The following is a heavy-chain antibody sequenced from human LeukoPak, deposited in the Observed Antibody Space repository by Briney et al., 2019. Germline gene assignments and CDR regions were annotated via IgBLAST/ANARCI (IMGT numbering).Heavy chain of an antibody. CDR1: GGSISSYY. Sequence: SETLSLTCTVSGGSISSYYWSWIRQPPGKGLEWIGYIYYSGSTNYNPSLKSRVTISVDTSKNQFSLKLSSVTAADTAVYYCARHGYYGSGSRNWFDPWGQGTLVTVSS. V-gene: IGHV4-59*12. D-gene: IGHD3-10*01. J-gene: IGHJ5*02. CDR2: IYYSGST. CDR3: ARHGYYGSGSRNWFDP.